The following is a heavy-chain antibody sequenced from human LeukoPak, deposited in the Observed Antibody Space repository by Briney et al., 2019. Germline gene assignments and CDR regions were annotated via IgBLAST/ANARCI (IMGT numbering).Heavy chain of an antibody. CDR2: ITGGGGST. J-gene: IGHJ4*02. CDR3: AKSSYYDSSGYYREYYFDY. CDR1: RFTFSTYG. D-gene: IGHD3-22*01. V-gene: IGHV3-23*01. Sequence: AGSLRLSCAASRFTFSTYGMSWVRQAPGKGLEWVSSITGGGGSTYYADSVKGRFTISRDNSKNTLYLQMNSLRAEDTAVYYCAKSSYYDSSGYYREYYFDYWGQGTLVTVSS.